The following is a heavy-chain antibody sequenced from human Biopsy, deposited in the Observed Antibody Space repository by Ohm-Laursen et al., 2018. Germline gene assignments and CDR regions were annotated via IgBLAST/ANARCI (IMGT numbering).Heavy chain of an antibody. D-gene: IGHD1-1*01. CDR3: ATKLAGYFHH. CDR1: GGTFSNYG. V-gene: IGHV1-69*06. CDR2: NIPILGTG. Sequence: SSVKVSCKAPGGTFSNYGVNWVRQAPGQGLEWMGGNIPILGTGNYAQKFQDRVTVAADTSPSTATMELRSLRSDDTAVYYCATKLAGYFHHWGQGTLVIVSS. J-gene: IGHJ1*01.